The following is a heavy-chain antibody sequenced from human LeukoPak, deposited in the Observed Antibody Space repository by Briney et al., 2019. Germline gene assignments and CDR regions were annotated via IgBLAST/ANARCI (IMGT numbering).Heavy chain of an antibody. J-gene: IGHJ6*03. V-gene: IGHV3-23*01. CDR3: AKARYCTNGVCYGDYYYYMDV. Sequence: GSLRLSCAASGFTFSSYAMSWVRQAPGKGLEWVSAISGSGGSTYYADSVKGRFTISRDNSKNTLYLQMNSLRAEDTAVYYCAKARYCTNGVCYGDYYYYMDVWGKGTTVTVSS. D-gene: IGHD2-8*01. CDR1: GFTFSSYA. CDR2: ISGSGGST.